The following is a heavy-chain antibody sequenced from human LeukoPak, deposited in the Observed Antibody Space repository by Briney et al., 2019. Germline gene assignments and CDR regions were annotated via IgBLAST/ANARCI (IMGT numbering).Heavy chain of an antibody. Sequence: SETLSFTCAVYGGSFSGYYWSWIRQPLGKGLEWIGEINHSGSTNYNPSLKSRVTISVDTSKNQFSLKLSSVTAADTAVYYCARGGRSGYYYYYYYMDVWGKGTTVTVSS. D-gene: IGHD3-3*01. CDR2: INHSGST. J-gene: IGHJ6*03. CDR1: GGSFSGYY. CDR3: ARGGRSGYYYYYYYMDV. V-gene: IGHV4-34*01.